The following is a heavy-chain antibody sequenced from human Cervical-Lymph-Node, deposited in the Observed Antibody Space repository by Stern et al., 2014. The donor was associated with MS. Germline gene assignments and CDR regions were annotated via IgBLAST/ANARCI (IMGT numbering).Heavy chain of an antibody. J-gene: IGHJ4*02. V-gene: IGHV4-39*01. D-gene: IGHD4-11*01. CDR1: GGSISSSYY. CDR3: VRQVTVRSRFDY. CDR2: IDDTGRN. Sequence: VQLEESGPGLVKPSETLSRTCTVSGGSISSSYYWGWIRQSSGKGLEWIGSIDDTGRNFYNPSLKSRVTISVDTSKNQFSLKLSSVTAADTAVYYCVRQVTVRSRFDYWGQGTLVTVSS.